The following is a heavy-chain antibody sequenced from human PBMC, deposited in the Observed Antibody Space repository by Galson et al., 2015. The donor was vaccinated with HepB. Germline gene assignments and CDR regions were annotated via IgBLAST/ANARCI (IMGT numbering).Heavy chain of an antibody. CDR3: ARHARHSIGLYFRSDAFDI. Sequence: KGLEWVASIYSAGSTYYNPSLRSRVSISVETSKNQFSLRLSSVTASDTAVYYCARHARHSIGLYFRSDAFDIWGQGTMVTVSS. V-gene: IGHV4-39*01. D-gene: IGHD3-22*01. CDR2: IYSAGST. J-gene: IGHJ3*02.